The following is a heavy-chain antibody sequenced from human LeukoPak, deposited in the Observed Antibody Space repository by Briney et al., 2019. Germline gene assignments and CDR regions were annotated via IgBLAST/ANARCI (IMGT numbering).Heavy chain of an antibody. CDR1: RYSISSAYY. V-gene: IGHV4-38-2*02. J-gene: IGHJ4*02. CDR2: INHNGIT. D-gene: IGHD1-1*01. Sequence: PSETLSLTCTVSRYSISSAYYWGWLRQPPGKGLEWIGSINHNGITYYNPSLKSRVTISVETSKNQFSLKLNSVTAADTAVYYCARVLFLGTFDYWGQGTLVTVSS. CDR3: ARVLFLGTFDY.